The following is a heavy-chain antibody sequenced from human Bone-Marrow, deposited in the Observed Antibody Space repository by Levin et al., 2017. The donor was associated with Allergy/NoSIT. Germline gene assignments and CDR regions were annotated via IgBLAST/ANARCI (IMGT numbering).Heavy chain of an antibody. V-gene: IGHV3-21*01. D-gene: IGHD2-8*02. CDR2: ISSSGSDM. CDR3: ARGIIGDVRVAHREAFDI. Sequence: GESLKISCAASGFTFSDASMSWVRQAPGKGLEWVSSISSSGSDMYYVDSVKGRFTISRDNAKNSLTLQMNSLRAEDTAVYYCARGIIGDVRVAHREAFDIWGQGTMVSVSS. CDR1: GFTFSDAS. J-gene: IGHJ3*02.